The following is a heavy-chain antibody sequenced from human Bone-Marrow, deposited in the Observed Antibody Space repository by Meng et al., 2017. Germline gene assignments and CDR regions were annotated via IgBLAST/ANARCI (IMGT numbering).Heavy chain of an antibody. D-gene: IGHD4-23*01. CDR3: AREADYGGNPHFDY. Sequence: SETLSLTCTVSGGSISSYYWSWIRQPPGKGLEWIGYIYYSGSTNYNPSLKSRVTISVDTSKNQFSLKLSSVTAADTAVYYCAREADYGGNPHFDYWGQGTLVTVSS. V-gene: IGHV4-59*12. J-gene: IGHJ4*02. CDR2: IYYSGST. CDR1: GGSISSYY.